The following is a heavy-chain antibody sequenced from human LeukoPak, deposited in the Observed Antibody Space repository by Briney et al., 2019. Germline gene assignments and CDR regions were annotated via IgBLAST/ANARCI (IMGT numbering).Heavy chain of an antibody. J-gene: IGHJ4*02. Sequence: GASVKVSCKASGYTFTSYYLHWVRQAPGQGLEWMGIINPSGGSTTYAQKFQGRVTMTRDMSTSTVYMELSSLRSEDTAVYYCATDRRGAVAGTSQFDYWGQGTLVTVSS. V-gene: IGHV1-46*01. D-gene: IGHD6-19*01. CDR1: GYTFTSYY. CDR3: ATDRRGAVAGTSQFDY. CDR2: INPSGGST.